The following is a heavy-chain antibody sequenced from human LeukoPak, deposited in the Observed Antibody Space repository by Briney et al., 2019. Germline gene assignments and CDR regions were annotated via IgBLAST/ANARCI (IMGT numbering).Heavy chain of an antibody. CDR3: AKTTDSSGSPPGDY. J-gene: IGHJ4*02. D-gene: IGHD3-22*01. Sequence: GGSLRLSCAASGNYWMHWVRQAPGKGLVWVSHINSDGSWTSYADSVKGRFTISKDNAKNTVYLQMNSLGAEDTAVYYCAKTTDSSGSPPGDYWGQGTLVTVSS. V-gene: IGHV3-74*01. CDR1: GNYW. CDR2: INSDGSWT.